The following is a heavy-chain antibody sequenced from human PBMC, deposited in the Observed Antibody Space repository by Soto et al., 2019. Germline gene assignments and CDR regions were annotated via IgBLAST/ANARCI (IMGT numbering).Heavy chain of an antibody. J-gene: IGHJ4*02. Sequence: QLQLQESGPGLVKPSETLSLTCTVSGGSISSSSYYWGWIRQPPGKGLEWIGSIYYSGSTYYNPSLKGRVTISVETSKNQFSLKLSSVTAADTAVYYCARGRGLHYFWRGYTGEYWGQGTLVTVSS. D-gene: IGHD3-3*01. CDR2: IYYSGST. V-gene: IGHV4-39*01. CDR3: ARGRGLHYFWRGYTGEY. CDR1: GGSISSSSYY.